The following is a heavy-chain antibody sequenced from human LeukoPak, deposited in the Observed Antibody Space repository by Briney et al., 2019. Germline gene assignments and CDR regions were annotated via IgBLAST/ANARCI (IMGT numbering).Heavy chain of an antibody. CDR2: MNPNTGNT. D-gene: IGHD6-6*01. V-gene: IGHV1-8*03. J-gene: IGHJ6*03. Sequence: ASVKVSCKASGYTFTIYDINWVRQATGQGLEWMGRMNPNTGNTGYAQKFQGRVTITRDTSISTAYMELSSLRSEDTAVYYCARGRWAARPKYYYYMDVGGKGTTVTVSS. CDR3: ARGRWAARPKYYYYMDV. CDR1: GYTFTIYD.